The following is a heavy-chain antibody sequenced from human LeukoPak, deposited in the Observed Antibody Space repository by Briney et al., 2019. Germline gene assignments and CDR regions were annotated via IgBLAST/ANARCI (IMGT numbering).Heavy chain of an antibody. CDR2: IRQDGSEK. CDR1: GFTFTDYW. CDR3: ARDGIAAGLYFDL. J-gene: IGHJ4*01. D-gene: IGHD6-6*01. Sequence: GSLRLSCEVSGFTFTDYWMNWVRQAPGKGPEWVASIRQDGSEKTYVDSVKGRFTISRDNTKNSLSLQLNGLRAEDTAVYYCARDGIAAGLYFDLWGQGTLVTVSS. V-gene: IGHV3-7*01.